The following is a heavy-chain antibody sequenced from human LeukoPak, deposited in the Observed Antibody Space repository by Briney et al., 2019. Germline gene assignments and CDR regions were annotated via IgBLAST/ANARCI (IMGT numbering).Heavy chain of an antibody. Sequence: PGGSLRLSCAASGFSFSDSGIHWVRQAPGKGLEWVSFIQSDGSEIFYADSVKGRFTISRDNSKNTVFLQMNSLRAEDTAVYYCARGGSSSWFGVYAFDIWGQGTMVTVSS. CDR1: GFSFSDSG. V-gene: IGHV3-30*02. CDR3: ARGGSSSWFGVYAFDI. J-gene: IGHJ3*02. CDR2: IQSDGSEI. D-gene: IGHD6-13*01.